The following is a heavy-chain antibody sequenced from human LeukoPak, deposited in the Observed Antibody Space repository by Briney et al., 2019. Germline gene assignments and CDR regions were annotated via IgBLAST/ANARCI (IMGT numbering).Heavy chain of an antibody. V-gene: IGHV3-23*01. CDR3: AKRGGTESFYYYYYIDV. CDR2: MSRSGGTT. J-gene: IGHJ6*03. D-gene: IGHD2-15*01. CDR1: GFTFSSYD. Sequence: GGSLRLSCAASGFTFSSYDVTWVRQTPGKGLEWVALMSRSGGTTYYADSVKGRFTISRDNSKNTLYLQMNSLRAEDTAEYYCAKRGGTESFYYYYYIDVWGKGTTVTVSS.